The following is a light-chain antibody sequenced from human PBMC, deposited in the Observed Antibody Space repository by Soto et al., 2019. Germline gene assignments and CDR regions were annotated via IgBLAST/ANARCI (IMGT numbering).Light chain of an antibody. CDR3: QHRNSWPLT. V-gene: IGKV3-11*01. J-gene: IGKJ4*01. CDR1: QSIDSY. Sequence: EIVLTQSPATLSSSPGERATLSCRASQSIDSYLVWYQQKPGQAPRLLISDASNRATGIPARFSGSGSGTDFTLTISSLEPEDFAVYYCQHRNSWPLTFGGGTKVEIK. CDR2: DAS.